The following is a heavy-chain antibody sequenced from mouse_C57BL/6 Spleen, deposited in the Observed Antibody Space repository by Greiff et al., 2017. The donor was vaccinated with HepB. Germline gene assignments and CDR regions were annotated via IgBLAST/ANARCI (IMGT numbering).Heavy chain of an antibody. V-gene: IGHV1-22*01. D-gene: IGHD2-3*01. CDR3: ADGYYAMDY. J-gene: IGHJ4*01. CDR1: GYTFTDYN. CDR2: INPNNGGT. Sequence: VQLKQSGPELVKPGASVKMSCKASGYTFTDYNMHWVKQSHGKSLEWIGYINPNNGGTSYNQKFKGKATLTVNKSSSTAYMELRSLTSEDSAVYYCADGYYAMDYWGQGTSVTVSS.